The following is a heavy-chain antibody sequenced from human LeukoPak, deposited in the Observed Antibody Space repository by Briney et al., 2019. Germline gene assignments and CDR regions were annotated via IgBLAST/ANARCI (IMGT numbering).Heavy chain of an antibody. D-gene: IGHD4-17*01. CDR1: GYSFTSYW. Sequence: GESLKISCKGSGYSFTSYWIGWVRQMPGKGLEWMGIIYPGDSDTRYSPSFQGQVTISADKSITTAYLQWSSLKASDTAMYYCARHSASGVYGDYLFDVAFDIWGRGTMVTVSS. CDR2: IYPGDSDT. V-gene: IGHV5-51*01. CDR3: ARHSASGVYGDYLFDVAFDI. J-gene: IGHJ3*02.